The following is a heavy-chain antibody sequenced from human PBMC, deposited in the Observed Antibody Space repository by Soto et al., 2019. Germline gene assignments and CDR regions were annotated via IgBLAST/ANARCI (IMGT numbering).Heavy chain of an antibody. D-gene: IGHD2-2*01. Sequence: GGSLRLSCAASGFTVSSNYMNWVRQAPGKGLEWVSVIYSGGSTYYADSVKGRFTISRHNSKNTLYLQMNSLRAEDTAVYYCARELGYCSSTSCFHYYYYMDVWGKGTTVTVSS. J-gene: IGHJ6*03. CDR2: IYSGGST. V-gene: IGHV3-53*04. CDR1: GFTVSSNY. CDR3: ARELGYCSSTSCFHYYYYMDV.